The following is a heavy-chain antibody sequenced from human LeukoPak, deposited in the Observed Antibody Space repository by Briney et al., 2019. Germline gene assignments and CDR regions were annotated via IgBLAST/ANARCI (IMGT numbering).Heavy chain of an antibody. CDR3: ARGKLYDILTGYSYNWFDP. CDR2: MNPNSGNT. Sequence: ASVKVSCKASGYTFTSYGINWVRQATGQGLEWMGWMNPNSGNTGYAQKFQGRVTMTRNTSISTAYMELSSLRSEDTAVYYCARGKLYDILTGYSYNWFDPWGQGTLVTVSS. V-gene: IGHV1-8*01. J-gene: IGHJ5*02. D-gene: IGHD3-9*01. CDR1: GYTFTSYG.